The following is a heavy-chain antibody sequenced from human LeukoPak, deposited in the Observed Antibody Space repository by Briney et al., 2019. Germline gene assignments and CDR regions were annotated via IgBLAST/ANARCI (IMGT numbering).Heavy chain of an antibody. Sequence: SETLSLTCTVSGGSISSGGDFWTWLRQHPEKGLEWIGYLYNNGNAYYNPSLKSRITISVDTSRNQFSLKLSSVTAADTAVYYCARGLVVPSATTWGQGTTVTVSS. CDR1: GGSISSGGDF. CDR3: ARGLVVPSATT. V-gene: IGHV4-31*03. D-gene: IGHD2-2*01. J-gene: IGHJ3*01. CDR2: LYNNGNA.